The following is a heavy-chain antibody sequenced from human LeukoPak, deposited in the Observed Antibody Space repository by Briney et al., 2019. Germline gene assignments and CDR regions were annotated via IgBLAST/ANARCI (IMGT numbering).Heavy chain of an antibody. CDR1: GYTFTSYY. D-gene: IGHD2-15*01. V-gene: IGHV1-46*01. J-gene: IGHJ4*02. CDR2: INPSGGST. Sequence: GASVKVSCKASGYTFTSYYMHWVRQAPGQGLEWMGIINPSGGSTSYAQKFQGRVTMTRDTSTSTVYMELSSLRSEDTAVYYCARDSDCSGGSCYGFGGYWGQGTLVTVSS. CDR3: ARDSDCSGGSCYGFGGY.